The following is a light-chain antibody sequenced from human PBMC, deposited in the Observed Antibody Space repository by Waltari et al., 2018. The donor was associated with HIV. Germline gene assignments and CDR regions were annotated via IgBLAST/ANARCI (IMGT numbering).Light chain of an antibody. V-gene: IGKV1D-16*01. CDR1: QGIGRW. CDR3: QQYDSFPLT. Sequence: DIQMTQSPSSMSASVGEQITITCRASQGIGRWLAWYQQKPEKDPKTLIYAASALQSGVPSRFSGSGHGTDFTLTISSLQPEDFATYYCQQYDSFPLTFGQGTKVEVK. CDR2: AAS. J-gene: IGKJ1*01.